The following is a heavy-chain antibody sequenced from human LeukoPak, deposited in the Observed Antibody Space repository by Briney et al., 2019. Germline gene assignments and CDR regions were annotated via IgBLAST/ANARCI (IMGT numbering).Heavy chain of an antibody. Sequence: GGSLRLSCAASGFTFSSYWMHWVRQAPGKGLVWVSRINSDGSSTSYADSVKGRFTISRDNAKTSLYLQMNSLRAEDTAVYYCARDLSGVAGYTYGRGIDYWGQGTLVTVSS. J-gene: IGHJ4*02. CDR1: GFTFSSYW. V-gene: IGHV3-74*01. D-gene: IGHD5-18*01. CDR3: ARDLSGVAGYTYGRGIDY. CDR2: INSDGSST.